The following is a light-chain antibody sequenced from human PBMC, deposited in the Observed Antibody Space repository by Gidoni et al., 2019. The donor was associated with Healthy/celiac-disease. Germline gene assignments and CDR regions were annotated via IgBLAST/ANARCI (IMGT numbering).Light chain of an antibody. J-gene: IGKJ4*01. CDR1: QGISSY. V-gene: IGKV1-9*01. CDR3: QQLNSYLPXT. CDR2: AAS. Sequence: QLTQSPSFLSASVGDRVTITCRASQGISSYLAWYQQKPGKAPKLLIYAASTLQSGVPSRFSGSGSGTEFTLTISSLQPEDFATYYCQQLNSYLPXTFXGGTKVEIK.